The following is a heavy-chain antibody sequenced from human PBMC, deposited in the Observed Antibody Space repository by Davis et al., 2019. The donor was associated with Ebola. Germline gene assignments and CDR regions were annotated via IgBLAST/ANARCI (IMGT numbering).Heavy chain of an antibody. J-gene: IGHJ4*02. Sequence: GGSLRLSCAASGFTFSDYYMSWIRQAPGKGLEWVSYISSSGSTIYYADSVKGRFTISRDNAKNSLYLQMNSLRAEDTAVYYCAKITMVQGVIIKTFDYWGQGTLVTVSS. CDR3: AKITMVQGVIIKTFDY. CDR1: GFTFSDYY. CDR2: ISSSGSTI. V-gene: IGHV3-11*01. D-gene: IGHD3-10*01.